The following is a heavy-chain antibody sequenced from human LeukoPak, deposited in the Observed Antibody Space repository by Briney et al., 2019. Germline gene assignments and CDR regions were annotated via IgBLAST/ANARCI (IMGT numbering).Heavy chain of an antibody. CDR3: ARDGYYYDSSGYPLDY. Sequence: GGSLRLSYAASGFTFSSYSMNWVRQAPGKGLEWVSSISSSSSYIYYADSVKGRFTISRDNAKNSLYLQMNSLRAEDTAVYYCARDGYYYDSSGYPLDYWGQGTLVTVSS. CDR1: GFTFSSYS. D-gene: IGHD3-22*01. J-gene: IGHJ4*02. V-gene: IGHV3-21*01. CDR2: ISSSSSYI.